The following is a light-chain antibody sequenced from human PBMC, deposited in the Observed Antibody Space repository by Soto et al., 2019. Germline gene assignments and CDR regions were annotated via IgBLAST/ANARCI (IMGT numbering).Light chain of an antibody. CDR2: DVS. Sequence: QSALTQPASVSGSPGQSITISCTGTSSDVGGYNYFSWYQQHPGKAPKLMIYDVSNRPSGVSNRFSGSKSGNTASLTISGLQAEDEADYYCSSYTSSSTLLFGGGTKLTVL. J-gene: IGLJ2*01. CDR1: SSDVGGYNY. V-gene: IGLV2-14*01. CDR3: SSYTSSSTLL.